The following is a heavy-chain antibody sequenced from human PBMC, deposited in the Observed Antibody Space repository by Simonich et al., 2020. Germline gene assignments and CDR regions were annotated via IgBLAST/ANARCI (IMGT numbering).Heavy chain of an antibody. V-gene: IGHV4-34*01. CDR1: GGSFSGYY. D-gene: IGHD3-10*01. Sequence: QVQLQQWGAGLLKPSETLSLPCAVYGGSFSGYYWSGIRQPPGKGLEWIGEINHSGSTKYNPSLKSRVTISVDTSKNQFSLKLSSVTAADTAVYYCARRRKVRGVQYYFDYWGQGTLVTVSS. J-gene: IGHJ4*02. CDR2: INHSGST. CDR3: ARRRKVRGVQYYFDY.